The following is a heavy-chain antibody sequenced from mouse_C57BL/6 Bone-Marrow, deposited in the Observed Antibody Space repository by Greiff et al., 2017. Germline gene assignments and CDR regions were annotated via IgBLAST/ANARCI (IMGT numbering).Heavy chain of an antibody. J-gene: IGHJ3*01. CDR2: ISSGSSTI. V-gene: IGHV5-17*01. CDR3: ARGIYSNYDAY. D-gene: IGHD2-5*01. CDR1: GFTFSDYG. Sequence: EVMLVESGGGLVKPGGSLKLSCAASGFTFSDYGMHWVRQAPEKGLEWVAYISSGSSTIYYADTVKGRFTISRDNAKKTLFLQITSLRSEDTAVYYCARGIYSNYDAYGGQGTLVTVTA.